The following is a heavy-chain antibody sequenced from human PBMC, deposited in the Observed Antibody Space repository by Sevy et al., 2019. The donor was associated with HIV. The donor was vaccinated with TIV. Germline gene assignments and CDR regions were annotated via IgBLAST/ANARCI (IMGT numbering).Heavy chain of an antibody. D-gene: IGHD6-13*01. CDR1: GFTFSSYA. Sequence: GGSLRLSCAASGFTFSSYAMSWVRQAPGKGLEWVSAISGRGGSTYYADSVKGRFTISRDNSKNTLYLQMNSLRAEDTAVYYCAKGPYSSSWYDYGAFDIWGQGTMVTVSS. CDR3: AKGPYSSSWYDYGAFDI. J-gene: IGHJ3*02. CDR2: ISGRGGST. V-gene: IGHV3-23*01.